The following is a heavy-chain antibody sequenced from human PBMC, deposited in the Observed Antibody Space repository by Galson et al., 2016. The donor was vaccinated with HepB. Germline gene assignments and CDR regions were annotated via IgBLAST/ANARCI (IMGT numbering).Heavy chain of an antibody. CDR3: ARSAFASGWSEGGWFHS. CDR1: GGIFTSHI. V-gene: IGHV1-69*08. Sequence: SVKVSCKASGGIFTSHIFNWVRQAPGQTLEWMGRIIPMLNTVNYTQKFQGRVAFTADKSTTTAHMELSSLRSDDTAVYYCARSAFASGWSEGGWFHSWGPGTLVTVSS. D-gene: IGHD6-19*01. CDR2: IIPMLNTV. J-gene: IGHJ5*01.